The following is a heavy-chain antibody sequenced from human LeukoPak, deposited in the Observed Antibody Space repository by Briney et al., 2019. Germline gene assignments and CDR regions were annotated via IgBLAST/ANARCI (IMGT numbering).Heavy chain of an antibody. D-gene: IGHD3-10*01. V-gene: IGHV1-8*01. CDR3: AAMVRGVIAPLGY. J-gene: IGHJ4*02. CDR1: GYTFTSYD. CDR2: MNPNSGNT. Sequence: GASVKVSCKASGYTFTSYDINWVRQATGQGLEWMGWMNPNSGNTGYAQKLQGRVTMTTDTSTSTAYMELRSLRSDDTAVYYCAAMVRGVIAPLGYWGQGTLVTVSS.